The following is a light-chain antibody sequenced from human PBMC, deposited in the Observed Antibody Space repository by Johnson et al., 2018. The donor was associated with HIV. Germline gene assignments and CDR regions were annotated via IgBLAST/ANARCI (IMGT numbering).Light chain of an antibody. Sequence: QSVLTQPPSVSAAPGQKVTISSSGSSSNIGSHYVSWYQQVPGTAPRLVIYDTIKRHSGIPDRFSGSKSGTSATLGITGLQTGDEADYYCGTWDSSLNAYVFGAATKVAVL. V-gene: IGLV1-51*01. CDR3: GTWDSSLNAYV. CDR2: DTI. J-gene: IGLJ1*01. CDR1: SSNIGSHY.